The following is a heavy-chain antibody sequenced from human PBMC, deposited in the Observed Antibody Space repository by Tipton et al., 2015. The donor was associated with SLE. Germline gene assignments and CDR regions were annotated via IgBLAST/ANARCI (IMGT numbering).Heavy chain of an antibody. Sequence: LRLSCTVSSGSVSSGAYYWSWIRQPPGKGLEWIGEIDHFGNTNYNPSLKSRVTVSVDTSKNQFSLKLSSVTAADTAVYYCARVSGGIAYMDVWGKGTTVTFSS. D-gene: IGHD6-13*01. J-gene: IGHJ6*03. V-gene: IGHV4-61*08. CDR3: ARVSGGIAYMDV. CDR1: SGSVSSGAYY. CDR2: IDHFGNT.